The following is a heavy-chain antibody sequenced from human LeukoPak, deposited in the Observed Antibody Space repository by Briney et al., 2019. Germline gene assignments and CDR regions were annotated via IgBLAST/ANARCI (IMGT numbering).Heavy chain of an antibody. Sequence: RPGGSLRLSCAASGFSFTNAWMTWVRQAPGKGLEWVGRIKSKADGETTDYAAPVKGRCTMSSDDSKATLYLQMNYVNTEDTAVYYCTTDLAITVIRGVIVYWGQGTLVIVSS. CDR1: GFSFTNAW. D-gene: IGHD3-10*01. J-gene: IGHJ4*02. CDR3: TTDLAITVIRGVIVY. CDR2: IKSKADGETT. V-gene: IGHV3-15*05.